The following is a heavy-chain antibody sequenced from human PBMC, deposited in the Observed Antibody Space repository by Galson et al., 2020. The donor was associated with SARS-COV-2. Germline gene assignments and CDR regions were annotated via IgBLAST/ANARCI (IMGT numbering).Heavy chain of an antibody. V-gene: IGHV4-39*07. D-gene: IGHD2-8*01. CDR1: GGSISSSDYY. CDR2: INYSGST. CDR3: ARVFLYDPTGFDS. J-gene: IGHJ4*02. Sequence: SETLSLTCSVSGGSISSSDYYWGWIRQPPGKGLEWIGSINYSGSTYYNPSLKSRVTISIDTSKNHFSLKLTSVTAADTAVYYCARVFLYDPTGFDSWGQGTLVTVSS.